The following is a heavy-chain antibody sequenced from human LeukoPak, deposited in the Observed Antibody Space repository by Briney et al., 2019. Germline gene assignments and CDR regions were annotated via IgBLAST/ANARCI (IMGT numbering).Heavy chain of an antibody. CDR3: ASGSSLYLDY. CDR1: GFTVSSNY. CDR2: IYSGGST. J-gene: IGHJ4*02. Sequence: GGSLRFSCAASGFTVSSNYMSWVRQAPGKGLEWVSVIYSGGSTYYADSVKGRFTISRHNSKNTLYLQMNSLRAEDTAVYYCASGSSLYLDYWGQGTLVTVSS. V-gene: IGHV3-53*04. D-gene: IGHD1-26*01.